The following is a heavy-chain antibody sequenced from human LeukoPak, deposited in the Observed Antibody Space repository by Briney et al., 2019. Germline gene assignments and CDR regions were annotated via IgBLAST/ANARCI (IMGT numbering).Heavy chain of an antibody. V-gene: IGHV3-30*04. Sequence: GGSLRLSCAASGFTFSSYAMHWVRQAPGKGLEWVAVISYDGSNKYYADSVKGRFTISRDNAKNSLYLQMNSLRAEDTAVYYCARDLLGWELHYFDYWGQGTLVTVSS. D-gene: IGHD1-26*01. CDR3: ARDLLGWELHYFDY. J-gene: IGHJ4*02. CDR2: ISYDGSNK. CDR1: GFTFSSYA.